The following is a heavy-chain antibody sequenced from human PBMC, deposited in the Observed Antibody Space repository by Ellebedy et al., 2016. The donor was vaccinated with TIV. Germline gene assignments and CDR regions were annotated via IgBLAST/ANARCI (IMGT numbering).Heavy chain of an antibody. CDR1: GFTFDDFA. V-gene: IGHV3-43D*03. Sequence: GGSLRLSCAVSGFTFDDFAMHWVRQAPGRGLEWVSVISWDSDTTSYVDSVKGRFTISRDNSRNSLYLQMNSLRAEDTALYYCAKDWKVGASYGGGVDCWGQGTLVTVSS. D-gene: IGHD1-26*01. CDR2: ISWDSDTT. CDR3: AKDWKVGASYGGGVDC. J-gene: IGHJ4*02.